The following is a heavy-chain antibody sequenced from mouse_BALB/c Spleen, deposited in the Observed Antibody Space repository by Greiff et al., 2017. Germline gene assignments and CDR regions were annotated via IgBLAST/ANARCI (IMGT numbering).Heavy chain of an antibody. V-gene: IGHV1-67*01. CDR3: ARLGNYAMDY. CDR2: ISTYYGNT. J-gene: IGHJ4*01. D-gene: IGHD1-1*02. Sequence: QVQLQQSGPELVRPGVSVKISCKGSSYTFTDYAMHSVKQSHAKSLEWIGVISTYYGNTNYNQKFKGKATMTVDKSSSTAYMELARLTSEDSAVYYCARLGNYAMDYWGQGTSVTVSS. CDR1: SYTFTDYA.